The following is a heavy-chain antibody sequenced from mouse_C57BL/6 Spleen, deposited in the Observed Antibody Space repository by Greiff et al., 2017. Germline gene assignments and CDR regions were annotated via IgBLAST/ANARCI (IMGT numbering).Heavy chain of an antibody. CDR1: GYTFTSYG. J-gene: IGHJ1*03. CDR3: VYYYGSSPSWYFDV. Sequence: DVQLQESGAELVRPGSSVKMSCKTSGYTFTSYGINWVKQRPGQGLEWIGYIYIGNGYTEYNEKFKGKATLTSDTSSSTAYMPLSSLTSENSAIYFCVYYYGSSPSWYFDVWGTGTTVTVSS. CDR2: IYIGNGYT. D-gene: IGHD1-1*01. V-gene: IGHV1-58*01.